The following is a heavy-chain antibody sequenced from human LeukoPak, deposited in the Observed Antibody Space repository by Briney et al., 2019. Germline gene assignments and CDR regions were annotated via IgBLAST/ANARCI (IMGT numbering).Heavy chain of an antibody. CDR1: GYTFTGYN. V-gene: IGHV1-2*02. D-gene: IGHD5-18*01. CDR2: INPNSGGT. Sequence: GASVKVSCKASGYTFTGYNMHWVRQAPGQGLEWMGWINPNSGGTNYAQKFQGRVTMTRDTSISTAYMELSRLRSDDTAVYYCAREGELGYSYAVDYWGQGTLVTVSS. CDR3: AREGELGYSYAVDY. J-gene: IGHJ4*02.